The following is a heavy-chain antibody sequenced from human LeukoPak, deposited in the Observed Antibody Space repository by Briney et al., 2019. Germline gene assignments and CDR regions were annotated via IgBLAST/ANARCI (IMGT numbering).Heavy chain of an antibody. CDR1: GFTFSNYW. Sequence: GGPLRLSCAASGFTFSNYWMHWVRQVPGKGLVWVSRINTGGSSTTYADAVKGRFTISRDNAKNTLYLQMKSLRAEDTAVYYCARSNHADDYWGQGTLVTVSS. CDR2: INTGGSST. V-gene: IGHV3-74*01. J-gene: IGHJ4*02. CDR3: ARSNHADDY. D-gene: IGHD4-11*01.